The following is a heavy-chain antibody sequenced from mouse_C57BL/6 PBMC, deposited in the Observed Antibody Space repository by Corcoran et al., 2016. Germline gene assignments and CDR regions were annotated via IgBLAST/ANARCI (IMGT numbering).Heavy chain of an antibody. J-gene: IGHJ2*01. Sequence: EVQLQQSVAELVRPGASVKLSCTASGFNIKNTYMHWVKQRPEQGLEWIGRIDPANGNTKYAPKVQGKATITADTSSNTAYLQLSSLTSEDTAIYYCARDARITKGHFDYWGQGTTLTVSS. CDR2: IDPANGNT. CDR3: ARDARITKGHFDY. V-gene: IGHV14-3*01. CDR1: GFNIKNTY. D-gene: IGHD1-1*01.